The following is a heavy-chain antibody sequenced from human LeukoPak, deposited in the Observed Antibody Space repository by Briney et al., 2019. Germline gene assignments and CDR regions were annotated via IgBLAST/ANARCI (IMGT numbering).Heavy chain of an antibody. D-gene: IGHD6-13*01. V-gene: IGHV4-39*07. J-gene: IGHJ4*02. CDR3: ARALIAAAGTFDY. CDR2: INHSGST. Sequence: SETLSLTCTVSGGSISSGSYFWSWIRQPPGKGLEWIGEINHSGSTNYNPSLKSRVTISVDTSKNQFSLKLSSVTAADTAVYYCARALIAAAGTFDYWGQGTLVTVSS. CDR1: GGSISSGSYF.